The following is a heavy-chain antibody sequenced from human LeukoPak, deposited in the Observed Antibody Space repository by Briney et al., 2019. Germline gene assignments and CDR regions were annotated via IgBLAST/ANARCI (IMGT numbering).Heavy chain of an antibody. CDR1: GGTFSSYA. Sequence: GAPVKVSCKASGGTFSSYAISWVRQAPGQGLEWMGGIIPIFGTANYAQKFQGRVTITADESTSTAYMELSSLRSEDTAVYYCARGFVGVYYFDYWGQGTLVTVSS. J-gene: IGHJ4*02. CDR3: ARGFVGVYYFDY. CDR2: IIPIFGTA. D-gene: IGHD2-21*01. V-gene: IGHV1-69*13.